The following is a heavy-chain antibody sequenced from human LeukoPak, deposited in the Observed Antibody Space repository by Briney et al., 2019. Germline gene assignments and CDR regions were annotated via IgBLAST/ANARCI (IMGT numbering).Heavy chain of an antibody. J-gene: IGHJ4*02. V-gene: IGHV1-69*05. CDR1: GGTFSSYA. Sequence: RASVKVSCKASGGTFSSYAISWVRQAPGQGLEWMGGIIPIFGTANYAQKFQGRVTITTDESTSTAYMELSSLRSEDTAVYYCARDGSDYGFSFFDYWGQGTLVTVSS. D-gene: IGHD4-17*01. CDR3: ARDGSDYGFSFFDY. CDR2: IIPIFGTA.